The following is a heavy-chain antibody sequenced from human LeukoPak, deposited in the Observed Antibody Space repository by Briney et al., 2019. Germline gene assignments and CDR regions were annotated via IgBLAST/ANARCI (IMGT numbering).Heavy chain of an antibody. CDR1: GYTFTSYA. J-gene: IGHJ3*02. Sequence: ASVKVSCKASGYTFTSYAMNWVRQAPGQGLEWMGWINTNTGNPTYAQGFTGRFVFSLDTSVSTAYLQISSLKAEDTAVYYCARRGQHLYSDAFDIWGQGTMVTASS. CDR3: ARRGQHLYSDAFDI. D-gene: IGHD1-26*01. CDR2: INTNTGNP. V-gene: IGHV7-4-1*02.